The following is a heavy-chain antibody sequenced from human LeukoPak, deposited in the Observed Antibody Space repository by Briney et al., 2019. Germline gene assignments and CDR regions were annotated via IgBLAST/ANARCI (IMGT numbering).Heavy chain of an antibody. D-gene: IGHD5-24*01. CDR2: IYYSGRS. J-gene: IGHJ4*02. CDR1: GGSFSSSSSY. V-gene: IGHV4-39*01. Sequence: SETLSLTCSVSGGSFSSSSSYWGWHRQPPGKGREWFGSIYYSGRSFENPALKSRVTISGDTYKNQCSLKVSSVTAADTAVYYCARHRSGWLQSSFDYWGQGTLVTVSS. CDR3: ARHRSGWLQSSFDY.